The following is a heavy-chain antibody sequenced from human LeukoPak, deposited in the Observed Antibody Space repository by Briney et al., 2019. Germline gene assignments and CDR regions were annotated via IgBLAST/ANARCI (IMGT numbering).Heavy chain of an antibody. V-gene: IGHV1-18*01. D-gene: IGHD2-21*01. CDR1: GYTFTSYA. CDR3: ARDRGILGYDY. CDR2: ISAYNGNT. J-gene: IGHJ4*02. Sequence: ASVKVSCKASGYTFTSYAMNWVRQAPGLGLEWMGWISAYNGNTNYAQKLQGRVTMTTDTSTSTAYMELRSLRSDDTAGYYCARDRGILGYDYWGQGTLVTVSS.